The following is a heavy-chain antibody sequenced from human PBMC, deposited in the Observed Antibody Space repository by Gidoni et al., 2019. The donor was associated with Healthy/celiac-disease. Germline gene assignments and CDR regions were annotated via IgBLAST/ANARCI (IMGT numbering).Heavy chain of an antibody. J-gene: IGHJ6*02. CDR2: INHSGST. CDR3: ARGYYDVWSGYYLNDYYGMDV. Sequence: EINHSGSTNYNPSLKSRVTISVDTSKNQFSLKLSSVTAADTAVYYCARGYYDVWSGYYLNDYYGMDVWGQGTTVTVS. D-gene: IGHD3-3*01. V-gene: IGHV4-34*01.